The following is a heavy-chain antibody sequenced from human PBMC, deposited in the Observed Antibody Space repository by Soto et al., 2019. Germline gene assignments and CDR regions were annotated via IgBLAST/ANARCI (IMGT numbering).Heavy chain of an antibody. J-gene: IGHJ5*02. CDR2: IYYSGST. CDR3: ATSFRYCSGGSCLRWFDP. V-gene: IGHV4-30-4*01. CDR1: GGSISSGDYY. D-gene: IGHD2-15*01. Sequence: QVQLQESGPGLVKPSQTLSLTCTVSGGSISSGDYYWSWIRQPPGKGLEWIGYIYYSGSTYYNPSLKSGVTIAVDTSKNQFSLKLSSVTAADTAVYYCATSFRYCSGGSCLRWFDPWGQGTLVTVSS.